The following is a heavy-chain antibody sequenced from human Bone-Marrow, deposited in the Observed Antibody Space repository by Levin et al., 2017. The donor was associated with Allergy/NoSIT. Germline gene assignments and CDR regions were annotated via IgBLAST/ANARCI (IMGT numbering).Heavy chain of an antibody. D-gene: IGHD6-13*01. CDR2: INPNSDSA. CDR3: AMGAAAAGLNYVDY. V-gene: IGHV1-2*02. Sequence: GASVKVSCKASGYTFTDYYMHWVRQAPGQGLEWMGWINPNSDSALYAQKFQGRVTMTRDTSITTVYMELNRLRSDDTAVYYCAMGAAAAGLNYVDYWGQGTLVTVSS. J-gene: IGHJ4*02. CDR1: GYTFTDYY.